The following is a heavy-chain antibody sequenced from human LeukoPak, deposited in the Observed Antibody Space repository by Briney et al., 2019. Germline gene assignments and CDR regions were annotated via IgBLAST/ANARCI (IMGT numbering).Heavy chain of an antibody. Sequence: PSETLSLTCTVSGGSISSSSYYGGWIRQPPGKGLEWIGSIYYSGSTYYNPSLKSRVTISVDTSKNQFSLKLSSVTAADTAVYYCARDNLDAIFGVALFDYWGQGTLVTVSS. CDR2: IYYSGST. D-gene: IGHD3-3*01. CDR3: ARDNLDAIFGVALFDY. CDR1: GGSISSSSYY. V-gene: IGHV4-39*07. J-gene: IGHJ4*02.